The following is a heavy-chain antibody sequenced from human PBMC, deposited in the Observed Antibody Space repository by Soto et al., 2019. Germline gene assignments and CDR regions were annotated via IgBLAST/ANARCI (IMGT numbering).Heavy chain of an antibody. J-gene: IGHJ6*02. D-gene: IGHD6-6*01. CDR3: ARDSSSSNYYYYYGMDV. V-gene: IGHV1-58*01. CDR2: IVVGNSNT. Sequence: GASVKVSCKASGFTFSSSAVHWVRQARGHRLEWIGWIVVGNSNTNYARGLQERVTITRDMSTSTAYMELRSLRSDDTAVYYCARDSSSSNYYYYYGMDVWGQGTTVAVSS. CDR1: GFTFSSSA.